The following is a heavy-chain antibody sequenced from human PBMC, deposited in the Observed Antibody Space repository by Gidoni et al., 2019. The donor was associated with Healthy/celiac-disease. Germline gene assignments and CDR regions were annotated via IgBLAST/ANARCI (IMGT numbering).Heavy chain of an antibody. Sequence: QVPLVQSGAEVKKPGSSVTVSCTTSGGTFSRYAISWVRQAPGQGLEWMGRILPILGIANYAQKFQGRVTITADKSTSTAYMELSSVRSEDTAVYYGARGADYVQYWGQGTLVTVSS. CDR3: ARGADYVQY. CDR1: GGTFSRYA. V-gene: IGHV1-69*09. J-gene: IGHJ4*02. CDR2: ILPILGIA.